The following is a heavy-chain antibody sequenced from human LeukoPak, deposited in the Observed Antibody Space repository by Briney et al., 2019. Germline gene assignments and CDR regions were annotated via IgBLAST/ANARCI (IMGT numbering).Heavy chain of an antibody. V-gene: IGHV3-23*01. CDR1: GFTFNSYA. CDR3: AKGFSYYYYYGMDV. CDR2: ISGSGAST. Sequence: GESLRLSCAASGFTFNSYAMSWVRQAPGKGLEWVSAISGSGASTYYADSVKGRFTISRDNSKDTLYVQMNSLRVDDTAVYYCAKGFSYYYYYGMDVWGQGTTVTV. D-gene: IGHD3-10*01. J-gene: IGHJ6*02.